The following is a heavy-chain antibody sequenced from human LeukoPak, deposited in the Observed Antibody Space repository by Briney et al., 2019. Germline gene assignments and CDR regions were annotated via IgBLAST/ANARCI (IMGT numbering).Heavy chain of an antibody. D-gene: IGHD6-19*01. Sequence: GGSLRLSCAASGFTVSSNYMSWVRQAPGKGLEWVSVIYSGGSTYYADSVKGRFTISRDNSKNTLYLQMNSLRAEDTAVYYCARVAAVAGTLTSYYYYYYGMDVWGQGTTVTVSS. V-gene: IGHV3-53*01. CDR2: IYSGGST. CDR3: ARVAAVAGTLTSYYYYYYGMDV. CDR1: GFTVSSNY. J-gene: IGHJ6*02.